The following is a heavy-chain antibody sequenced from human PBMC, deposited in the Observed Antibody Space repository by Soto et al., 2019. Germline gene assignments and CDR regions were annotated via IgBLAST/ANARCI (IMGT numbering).Heavy chain of an antibody. CDR2: ISSSSSYI. J-gene: IGHJ3*02. V-gene: IGHV3-21*01. CDR1: GFTFSSYS. CDR3: ARGKGYCSGGSCYSHAFDI. D-gene: IGHD2-15*01. Sequence: GGSLRLSCAASGFTFSSYSMNWVRQAPGKGLEWVSSISSSSSYIYYADSVKGRFTISRDNAKNSLYLQMNSLRAEDTAVYYCARGKGYCSGGSCYSHAFDIWGQGTMVTVSS.